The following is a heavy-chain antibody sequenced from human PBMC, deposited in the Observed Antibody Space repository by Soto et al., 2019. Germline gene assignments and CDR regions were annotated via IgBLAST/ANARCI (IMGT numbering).Heavy chain of an antibody. J-gene: IGHJ5*02. CDR2: IYWDDDK. CDR3: AHRPPSSRSSANWFDP. CDR1: GFSLSTSGVG. D-gene: IGHD6-13*01. V-gene: IGHV2-5*02. Sequence: QITLKESGPTLVKPTQTLTLTCTFSGFSLSTSGVGVGWIRQPPGKTLEWLALIYWDDDKRYSPSLKSRLTITKDASKNQVVLTRTSMDPVYTATYYCAHRPPSSRSSANWFDPWGQGTLVTVSS.